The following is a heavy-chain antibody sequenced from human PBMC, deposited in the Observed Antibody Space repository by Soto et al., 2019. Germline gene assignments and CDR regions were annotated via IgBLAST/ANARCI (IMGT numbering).Heavy chain of an antibody. CDR1: GFSLSTSGVG. J-gene: IGHJ4*02. Sequence: QITLKESGPTLVKPTQTLTLTCTFSGFSLSTSGVGVGWIRQPPGKALEWLALIYWDDDKRYSPSLKSRLTIPKYTSKNQVVLTMTNMDPVDTATYYCAHRLAATGLFDYWGQGTLVTVSS. D-gene: IGHD6-13*01. V-gene: IGHV2-5*02. CDR2: IYWDDDK. CDR3: AHRLAATGLFDY.